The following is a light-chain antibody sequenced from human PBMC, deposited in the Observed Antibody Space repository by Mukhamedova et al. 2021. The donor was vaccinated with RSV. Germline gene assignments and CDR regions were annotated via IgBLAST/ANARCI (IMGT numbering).Light chain of an antibody. CDR2: KAS. V-gene: IGKV1-5*03. CDR1: QSISSW. CDR3: QQYNSYVYT. Sequence: RVTITCRASQSISSWLAWYQQKPGKAPKLLIYKASSLESGVPSRFSGSGSGTEFTLTISSLQPDDFATYYCQQYNSYVYTFGQGT. J-gene: IGKJ2*01.